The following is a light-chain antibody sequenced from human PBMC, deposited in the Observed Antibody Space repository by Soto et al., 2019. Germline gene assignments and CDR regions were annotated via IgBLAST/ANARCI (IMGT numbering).Light chain of an antibody. V-gene: IGKV2D-29*01. Sequence: DIVMTQTPLSLSVTPGQPASISCRSSQSLLHSDGKTYLYWYLQRPAQPPQLLLYEVSNRFSGVPGRFSGSGSGTDFTLKISRVEAEDVGDYYCMQSTQLPPYTFGQGTKLEIK. CDR2: EVS. J-gene: IGKJ2*01. CDR3: MQSTQLPPYT. CDR1: QSLLHSDGKTY.